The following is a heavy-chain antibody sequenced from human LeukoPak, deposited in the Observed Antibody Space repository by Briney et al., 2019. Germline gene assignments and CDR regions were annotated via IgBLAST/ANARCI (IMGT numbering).Heavy chain of an antibody. CDR3: ARSYGAFDI. CDR1: GGSISSGGYY. CDR2: TYYSGST. J-gene: IGHJ3*02. V-gene: IGHV4-61*08. Sequence: SETLSLTCTVSGGSISSGGYYWSWIRQPPGKGLEWIGYTYYSGSTNYNPSLKSRVTISVDTSKNQFSLKLSSVTAADTAVYYCARSYGAFDIWGQGTMVTVSS. D-gene: IGHD3-10*01.